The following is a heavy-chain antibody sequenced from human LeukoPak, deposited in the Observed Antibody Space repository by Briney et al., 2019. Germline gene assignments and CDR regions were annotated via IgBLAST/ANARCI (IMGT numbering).Heavy chain of an antibody. J-gene: IGHJ3*02. CDR1: GFTFSDYY. CDR3: ARDRLYCSSTSCYWSAFDI. V-gene: IGHV3-11*04. CDR2: ISSSGSTV. Sequence: GGSLRLSCAPYGFTFSDYYMSWIRQAPGKGLEWVSYISSSGSTVYYADSVKGRFTISRDNSKNSLYLQMNSLRAEGTAVYYCARDRLYCSSTSCYWSAFDIWGQGTMVTVSS. D-gene: IGHD2-2*01.